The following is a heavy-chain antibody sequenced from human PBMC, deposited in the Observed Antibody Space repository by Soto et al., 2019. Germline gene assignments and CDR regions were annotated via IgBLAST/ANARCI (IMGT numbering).Heavy chain of an antibody. CDR2: LYTSGST. D-gene: IGHD3-9*01. CDR1: GGSISSYY. V-gene: IGHV4-4*07. J-gene: IGHJ6*02. CDR3: AGMTGPKTYYYYYGMDV. Sequence: PSETLSLTCIVSGGSISSYYWSWIRQPAGKGLEWTGRLYTSGSTNYNPSLKSRVTMSVDTSKNQFSLNLSSVTAEDTAVYYCAGMTGPKTYYYYYGMDVWGQGTTVTVSS.